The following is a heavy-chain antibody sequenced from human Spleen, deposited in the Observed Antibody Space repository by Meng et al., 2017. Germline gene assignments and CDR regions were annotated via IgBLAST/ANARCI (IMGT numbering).Heavy chain of an antibody. V-gene: IGHV3-66*04. Sequence: EVQLVESGGGLVKPGGSLRLSCAASGFTFSNAWMSWVRQAPGKGLEWVSVIYSGETTFYADSVKGRFTISRDDSKNTLYLLMNSLRAEDTAVYYCARHVYPKDWGQGTLVTVSS. CDR3: ARHVYPKD. CDR2: IYSGETT. CDR1: GFTFSNAW. D-gene: IGHD5/OR15-5a*01. J-gene: IGHJ4*02.